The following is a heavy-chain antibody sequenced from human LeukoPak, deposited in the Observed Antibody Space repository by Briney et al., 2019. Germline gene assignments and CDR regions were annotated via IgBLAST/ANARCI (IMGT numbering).Heavy chain of an antibody. Sequence: SETLSLTCTVSGGSISSYYWSWIRQPPGKGLEWIGYIYYSGSTNYNPPLKSRVTISVDTSKNQFSLKLSSVTAADTAVYYCARLESTVKGYYYYGMDVWGQGTTVTVSS. CDR2: IYYSGST. CDR1: GGSISSYY. J-gene: IGHJ6*02. CDR3: ARLESTVKGYYYYGMDV. V-gene: IGHV4-59*01. D-gene: IGHD4-11*01.